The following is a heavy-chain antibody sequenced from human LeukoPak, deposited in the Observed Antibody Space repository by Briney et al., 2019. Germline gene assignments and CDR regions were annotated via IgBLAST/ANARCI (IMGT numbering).Heavy chain of an antibody. V-gene: IGHV3-11*01. D-gene: IGHD4-11*01. J-gene: IGHJ4*02. CDR2: IVGSGSTT. CDR1: GVSFSDYY. Sequence: GGSLRLSCAASGVSFSDYYMSWIRQAPGKGLECVSNIVGSGSTTDYADSVKGRFTISRDNAKNSLYLQMNSLRAEDTAVYYCVRGNYGFDYWGQGTLVTVSS. CDR3: VRGNYGFDY.